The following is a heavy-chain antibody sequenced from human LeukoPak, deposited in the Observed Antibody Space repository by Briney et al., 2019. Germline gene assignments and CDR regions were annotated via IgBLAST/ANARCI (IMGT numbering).Heavy chain of an antibody. CDR3: ARVRASSSSGFFDYYYYYMDV. J-gene: IGHJ6*03. CDR1: GGSISSYY. Sequence: SETLSLTCTVSGGSISSYYWSWIRQPPGKGLEWIGYIYYTGSTNYNPSLKSRVTISVDTSKNQFSLKLTSVTAADTAVYYCARVRASSSSGFFDYYYYYMDVWGKGTTVTVSS. D-gene: IGHD6-6*01. CDR2: IYYTGST. V-gene: IGHV4-59*01.